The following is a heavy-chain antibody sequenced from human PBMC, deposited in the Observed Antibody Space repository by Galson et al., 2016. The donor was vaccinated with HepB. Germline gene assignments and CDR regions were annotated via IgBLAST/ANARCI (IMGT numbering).Heavy chain of an antibody. D-gene: IGHD6-13*01. V-gene: IGHV3-9*01. J-gene: IGHJ6*02. CDR3: AKGIGPTGLSGRYMDV. Sequence: SLRLSCAASGFTFGDYAMHWVRQAPGKGLEWVPAISCNSGSTGSADSVRGRFTIPRATAKNSLYLQVNSLRTEDTALYYCAKGIGPTGLSGRYMDVWGQGTTVTVSS. CDR1: GFTFGDYA. CDR2: ISCNSGST.